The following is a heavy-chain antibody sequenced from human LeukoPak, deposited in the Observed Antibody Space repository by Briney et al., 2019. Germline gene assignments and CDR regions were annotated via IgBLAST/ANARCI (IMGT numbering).Heavy chain of an antibody. CDR2: MSYIGST. D-gene: IGHD4-17*01. CDR3: ARDLVTVTKGFDI. J-gene: IGHJ3*02. V-gene: IGHV4-59*11. CDR1: DDSFSSHY. Sequence: SETLSLTCAVSDDSFSSHYWTWIRQPPGKGPGWIWYMSYIGSTNYNPSLKSRATISIDTSKNQFSLKLSPVTAADTAVYYCARDLVTVTKGFDIWGQGTMVSVSS.